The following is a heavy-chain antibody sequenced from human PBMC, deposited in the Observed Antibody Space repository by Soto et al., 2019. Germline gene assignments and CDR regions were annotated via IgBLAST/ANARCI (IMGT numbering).Heavy chain of an antibody. V-gene: IGHV4-34*01. CDR2: INHSGST. J-gene: IGHJ4*02. Sequence: PSETLSLTCAVYGGSFSGYYWSWIRQPPGKGLEWIGEINHSGSTNYNPSLKSRVTISVDTSKNQFSLKLSSVTAADTAVYYCARELELLDYFDYWGQGTLVTV. CDR1: GGSFSGYY. D-gene: IGHD1-7*01. CDR3: ARELELLDYFDY.